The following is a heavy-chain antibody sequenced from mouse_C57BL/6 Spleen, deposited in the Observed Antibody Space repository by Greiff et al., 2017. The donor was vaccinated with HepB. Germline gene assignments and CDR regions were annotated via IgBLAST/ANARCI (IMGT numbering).Heavy chain of an antibody. CDR2: IYPRSGNT. Sequence: QVQLQQSGAELARPGASVKLSCKASGYTFTSYGISWVKQRTGQGLEWIGEIYPRSGNTYYNEKFKGKATLTADKSSSTAYMELRSLTSEDAAVYFCARGNDDVHFAYWGQGTLVTVSA. D-gene: IGHD2-4*01. V-gene: IGHV1-81*01. CDR1: GYTFTSYG. CDR3: ARGNDDVHFAY. J-gene: IGHJ3*01.